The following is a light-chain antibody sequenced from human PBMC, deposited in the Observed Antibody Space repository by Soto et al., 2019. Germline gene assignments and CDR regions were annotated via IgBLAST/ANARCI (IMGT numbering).Light chain of an antibody. J-gene: IGLJ1*01. V-gene: IGLV2-14*03. CDR2: AVG. Sequence: QSALTQPASVSGSHGESISISRTGTSRDVGGYNSVSWYQHHPGKAPKLILYAVGDRPSGVSYRFSGSKSGNTASLTISGLQAADEADYFCSSFTSSMTNVFGSGTKVTVL. CDR1: SRDVGGYNS. CDR3: SSFTSSMTNV.